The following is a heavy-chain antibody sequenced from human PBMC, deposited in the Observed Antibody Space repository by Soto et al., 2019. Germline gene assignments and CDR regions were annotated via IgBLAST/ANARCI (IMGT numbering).Heavy chain of an antibody. Sequence: QVQLVQSGSEVKEPGSSVKISCKTSVDTFSIYTLSWVRQAPGQGLVWMGRVLPFLDVTTYSQRFQGRVTITADRSTTTAYMELSSLTFEDTAVYYCARDRKNSNWPNFDSWGPGTLVTVSS. CDR1: VDTFSIYT. J-gene: IGHJ4*02. D-gene: IGHD6-13*01. CDR2: VLPFLDVT. V-gene: IGHV1-69*02. CDR3: ARDRKNSNWPNFDS.